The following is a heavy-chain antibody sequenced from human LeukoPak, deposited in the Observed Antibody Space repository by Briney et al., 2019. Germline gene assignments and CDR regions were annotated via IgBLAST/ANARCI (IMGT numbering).Heavy chain of an antibody. V-gene: IGHV4-39*01. CDR1: GGSISSSSYY. CDR3: ARRGGQVITVDY. Sequence: KPSETLSLTCTVSGGSISSSSYYWGWIRQPPGKGLEWIGSIYYSGSTYYNPSLKSRVTISVDTSKNQFSLKLSSVTAADTAVYYCARRGGQVITVDYWGQGTLVTVSS. J-gene: IGHJ4*02. CDR2: IYYSGST. D-gene: IGHD3-22*01.